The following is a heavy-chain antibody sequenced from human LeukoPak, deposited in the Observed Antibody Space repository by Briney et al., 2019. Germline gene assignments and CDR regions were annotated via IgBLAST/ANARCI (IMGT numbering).Heavy chain of an antibody. V-gene: IGHV3-48*03. CDR1: GFIFSCYE. D-gene: IGHD3-3*01. J-gene: IGHJ6*01. CDR2: ISSSGSTI. Sequence: GGPLILSCAASGFIFSCYEMNWLRQAPGKVQEWVSYISSSGSTIYCADSVKRRFTISRDTAKNSLYPQINSQSAEDTAVYCCGRVKMTPYYDFWSGYYNAPSAGYSGMDGWGQRTTV. CDR3: GRVKMTPYYDFWSGYYNAPSAGYSGMDG.